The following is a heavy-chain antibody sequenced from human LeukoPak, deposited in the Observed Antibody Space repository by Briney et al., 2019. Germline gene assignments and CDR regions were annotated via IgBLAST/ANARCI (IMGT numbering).Heavy chain of an antibody. D-gene: IGHD2-2*02. Sequence: GGSLRLSCAASGFTFSSYSMNWVRQAPGKGLEWVAVISYDGSNKYYADSVKGRFTISRDNSKNTLYLQMNSLRAEDTAVYYCARDMIGDCSSTSCYTFLDYWGQGTLVTVSS. CDR2: ISYDGSNK. J-gene: IGHJ4*02. CDR3: ARDMIGDCSSTSCYTFLDY. CDR1: GFTFSSYS. V-gene: IGHV3-30*03.